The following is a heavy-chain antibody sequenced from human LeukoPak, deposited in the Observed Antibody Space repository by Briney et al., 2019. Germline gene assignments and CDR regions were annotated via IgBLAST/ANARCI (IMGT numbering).Heavy chain of an antibody. CDR3: ARGVYYDSSGYDY. CDR1: GYTFTVYY. J-gene: IGHJ4*02. CDR2: INPNSGGT. D-gene: IGHD3-22*01. V-gene: IGHV1-2*06. Sequence: GASVKVSCXASGYTFTVYYMHWVRQARGQGLEWMGRINPNSGGTNYAQKFQGRVTMTRDTSISTAYMELSRLRSDDTAVYYCARGVYYDSSGYDYWGQGTLVTVSS.